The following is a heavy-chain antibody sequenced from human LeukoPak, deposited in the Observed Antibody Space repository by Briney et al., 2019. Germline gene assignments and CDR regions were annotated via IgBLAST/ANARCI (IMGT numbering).Heavy chain of an antibody. V-gene: IGHV3-23*01. Sequence: QSGGSLRLSCAASGFTFSNYAMTWVRQAPGKGLEWVSGITAGGSTYYADSVKGRFTISRDNSKNTLFLEMNSLRAEDTAVYLCAKWAAMTRFDYWGQGTRVTVSS. CDR3: AKWAAMTRFDY. CDR2: ITAGGST. D-gene: IGHD5-18*01. J-gene: IGHJ4*02. CDR1: GFTFSNYA.